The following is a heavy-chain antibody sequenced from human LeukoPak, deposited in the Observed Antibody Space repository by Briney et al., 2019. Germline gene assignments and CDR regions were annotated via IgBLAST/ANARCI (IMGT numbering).Heavy chain of an antibody. J-gene: IGHJ4*02. CDR3: ARSDGGFDY. CDR2: IINDGSRT. CDR1: GXTFSSYW. V-gene: IGHV3-74*01. Sequence: PGGSLRLSCAASGXTFSSYWMHWVRQAPGKGLVWVSHIINDGSRTSYADSVKGRFTISRDNAKNTVYLQMNSLRAEDTAVYYCARSDGGFDYWGQGTLVTVSA. D-gene: IGHD5-24*01.